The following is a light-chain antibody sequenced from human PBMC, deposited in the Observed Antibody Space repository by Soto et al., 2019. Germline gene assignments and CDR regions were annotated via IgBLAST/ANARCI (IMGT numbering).Light chain of an antibody. CDR1: QSISTY. Sequence: DIQMTQSPSSMSASVGDSVTITCRASQSISTYLNWYQQKPGAAPRLLIYAASTLQSGVPSRFSGSGSGTAFTHTIASLQAEDFATYYCQQSASTGFFGPGTRVD. J-gene: IGKJ3*01. CDR3: QQSASTGF. V-gene: IGKV1-39*01. CDR2: AAS.